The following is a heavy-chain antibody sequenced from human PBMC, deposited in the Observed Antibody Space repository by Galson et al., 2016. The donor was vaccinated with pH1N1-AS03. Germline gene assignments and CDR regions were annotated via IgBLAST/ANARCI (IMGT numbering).Heavy chain of an antibody. Sequence: SLRLSCAASGFTFSTYWMMWVRQAPGKGLEWVANINHDGGEKYYVDSVKGRFTISRDNAKNSLFLQMDSLRAEDTAVYFCARMQWLLPQYYFNCWGREPWSPSPQ. CDR3: ARMQWLLPQYYFNC. V-gene: IGHV3-7*03. J-gene: IGHJ4*02. D-gene: IGHD6-19*01. CDR1: GFTFSTYW. CDR2: INHDGGEK.